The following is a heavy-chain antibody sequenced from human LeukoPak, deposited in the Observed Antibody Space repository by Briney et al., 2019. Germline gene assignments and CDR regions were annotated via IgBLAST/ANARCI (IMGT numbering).Heavy chain of an antibody. V-gene: IGHV4-61*05. J-gene: IGHJ2*01. CDR1: GGSISSSSYY. D-gene: IGHD1-1*01. Sequence: PSETLSLTCTVSGGSISSSSYYWGWIRQPPGKGLEWIGYIYYSGSTNYNPSLKSRVTISVDTSKNQFSLKLSSVTAADTAVYYCARPRYPKGYFDLWGRGTLVTVSS. CDR3: ARPRYPKGYFDL. CDR2: IYYSGST.